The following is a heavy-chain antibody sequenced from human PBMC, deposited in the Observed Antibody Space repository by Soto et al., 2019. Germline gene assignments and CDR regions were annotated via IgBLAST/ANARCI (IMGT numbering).Heavy chain of an antibody. CDR2: ISYDGSNK. J-gene: IGHJ4*02. CDR3: AKEMAGYSSGQYYFDY. V-gene: IGHV3-30*18. CDR1: GFTFSSYG. Sequence: PGGSLRLSCAASGFTFSSYGMHWVRQAPGKGLEWVAVISYDGSNKYYADSVKGRFTISRDNSKNTLYLQMNSLRAEDTAVYYCAKEMAGYSSGQYYFDYWGQGTLVTAPQ. D-gene: IGHD6-19*01.